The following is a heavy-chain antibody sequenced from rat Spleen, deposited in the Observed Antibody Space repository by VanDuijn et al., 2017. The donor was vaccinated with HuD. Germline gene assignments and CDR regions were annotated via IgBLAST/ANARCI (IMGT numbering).Heavy chain of an antibody. CDR2: ISYDGSST. V-gene: IGHV5-29*01. J-gene: IGHJ3*01. Sequence: EVQLVESDGGLVQPGRSLKLSCAASGFTFSDYYMAWVRQAPTKGLEWVATISYDGSSTYYRDSVKGRFTISRDNAKSTLYLQMDSLRSEDTATYYCARRELDYWGQGTLVTVSS. CDR3: ARRELDY. CDR1: GFTFSDYY.